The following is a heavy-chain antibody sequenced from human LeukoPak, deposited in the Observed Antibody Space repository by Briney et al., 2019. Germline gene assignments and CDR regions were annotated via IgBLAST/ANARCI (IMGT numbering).Heavy chain of an antibody. D-gene: IGHD4-17*01. CDR1: GFIFSSYN. Sequence: GGSLRLSCAASGFIFSSYNMNWVRQAPGKGLEWVSSISSRSRDVYYADSVKGRFTISRDNTKSSLFLQMDSLRAEDTAVYYCASTIVTTVYLPGWYFDLWGRGTQVTVSS. V-gene: IGHV3-21*06. CDR2: ISSRSRDV. J-gene: IGHJ2*01. CDR3: ASTIVTTVYLPGWYFDL.